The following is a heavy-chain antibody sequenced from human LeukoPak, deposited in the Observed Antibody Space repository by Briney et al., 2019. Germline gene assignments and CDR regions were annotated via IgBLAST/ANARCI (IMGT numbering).Heavy chain of an antibody. CDR3: ARAGGSYSPSDY. CDR1: GYTFTSYG. Sequence: ASVKVSCKASGYTFTSYGISWVRQAPGQGLEWMGLINAYNDNTNYAQKFQGRVTMTTDTSTSTAYMELRSLRSDDTAVFYCARAGGSYSPSDYWGQGTLVTVSS. D-gene: IGHD2-21*01. CDR2: INAYNDNT. V-gene: IGHV1-18*01. J-gene: IGHJ4*02.